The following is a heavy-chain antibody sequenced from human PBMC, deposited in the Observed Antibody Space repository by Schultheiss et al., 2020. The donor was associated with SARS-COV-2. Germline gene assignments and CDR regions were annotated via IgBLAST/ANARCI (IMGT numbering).Heavy chain of an antibody. CDR2: INSAGSNI. CDR3: ARTATSCSGGSCYRVVFGMDV. J-gene: IGHJ6*02. CDR1: GFTFSSYW. Sequence: GESLKISCGVSGFTFSSYWMHWVRQAPGKGLVWVSRINSAGSNITYADSVKGRFTISRDNAKNTLYLQMNSLRAEDTAVYYCARTATSCSGGSCYRVVFGMDVWGRGTTVTVSS. V-gene: IGHV3-74*03. D-gene: IGHD2-15*01.